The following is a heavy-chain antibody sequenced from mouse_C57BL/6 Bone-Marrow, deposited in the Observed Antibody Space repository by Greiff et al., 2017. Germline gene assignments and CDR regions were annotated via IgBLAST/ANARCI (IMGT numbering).Heavy chain of an antibody. CDR2: IYPRSGNT. CDR3: ANYGSSTFAY. J-gene: IGHJ3*01. D-gene: IGHD1-1*01. CDR1: GYTFTSYG. V-gene: IGHV1-81*01. Sequence: QVQLQQSGAELARPGASVKLSCKASGYTFTSYGISWVKQRTGQGLEWIGEIYPRSGNTYYNEKLKGKATLTADKSSSTAYMELRSLTSEDSAVYFCANYGSSTFAYWGQGTLVTVSA.